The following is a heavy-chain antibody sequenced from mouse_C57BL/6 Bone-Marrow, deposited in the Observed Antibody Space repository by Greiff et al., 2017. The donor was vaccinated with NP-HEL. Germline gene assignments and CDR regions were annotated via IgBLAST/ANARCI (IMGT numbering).Heavy chain of an antibody. V-gene: IGHV5-9-1*02. Sequence: EVKLVESGEGLVKPGGSLKLSCAASGFTFSSYAMSWVRQTPEKRLEWVAYISSGGDYIYYADTVKGRFTISRDNARNTLYLQMSSLKSEDTAMYYCTREGNYYGTKAMDYRGQGTSVTVSS. CDR3: TREGNYYGTKAMDY. J-gene: IGHJ4*01. CDR2: ISSGGDYI. CDR1: GFTFSSYA. D-gene: IGHD1-1*01.